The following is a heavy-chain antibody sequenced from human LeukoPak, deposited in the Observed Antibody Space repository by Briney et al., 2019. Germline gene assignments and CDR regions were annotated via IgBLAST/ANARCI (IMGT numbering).Heavy chain of an antibody. D-gene: IGHD1-1*01. J-gene: IGHJ4*02. CDR3: AKDHAGQLERPYYFDY. CDR2: IRYDGSNK. Sequence: GGSLRLSCAASGFTFSSYGMHWVRQAPGKGLEWVAFIRYDGSNKYYADSVKGRFTISRDNSKNTLYLQMNSLRAEDTAVYYCAKDHAGQLERPYYFDYWGQGTLVTVSS. V-gene: IGHV3-30*02. CDR1: GFTFSSYG.